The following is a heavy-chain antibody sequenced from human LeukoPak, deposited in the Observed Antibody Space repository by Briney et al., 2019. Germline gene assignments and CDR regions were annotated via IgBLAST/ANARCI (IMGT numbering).Heavy chain of an antibody. J-gene: IGHJ3*02. D-gene: IGHD2-15*01. V-gene: IGHV4-61*02. CDR1: GDSISSGSFY. CDR3: ARHEYCSGGSCYWAAFDI. CDR2: VSSSGRT. Sequence: SETLSLTCTVSGDSISSGSFYWSWIRQAAGKGLEWIGRVSSSGRTTYNPSLKSRLTISITTSKNQFSLKLSSVTAADTAVYYCARHEYCSGGSCYWAAFDIWGQGTMVTVSS.